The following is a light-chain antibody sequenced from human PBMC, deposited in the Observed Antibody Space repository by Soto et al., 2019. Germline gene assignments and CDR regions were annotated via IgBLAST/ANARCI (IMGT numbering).Light chain of an antibody. CDR1: QGIGSW. J-gene: IGKJ3*01. Sequence: DIQMTQSPSSVSASVGDRITITWRAGQGIGSWLAWYQHKPGKAPKLLIYAASSLQSGVPSRFSGSGSGTDFTLTISSLQPEDFATYDCQQANIFPLTFGPGNKVDIK. V-gene: IGKV1-12*01. CDR3: QQANIFPLT. CDR2: AAS.